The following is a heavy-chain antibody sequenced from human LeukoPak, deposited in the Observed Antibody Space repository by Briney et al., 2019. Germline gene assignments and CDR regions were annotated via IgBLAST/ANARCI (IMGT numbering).Heavy chain of an antibody. J-gene: IGHJ4*02. CDR3: ARPRRGYSGYDYLYYFDY. V-gene: IGHV5-51*01. CDR2: IYPGDSDT. D-gene: IGHD5-12*01. CDR1: GYSFTSYW. Sequence: GESLKISCKGSGYSFTSYWIGGVRQMPGKGLEWMGIIYPGDSDTRYSPSFQGQVTVSADKSIGTAYLQWSSLKASDTAMYYCARPRRGYSGYDYLYYFDYWGQGTLVTVSS.